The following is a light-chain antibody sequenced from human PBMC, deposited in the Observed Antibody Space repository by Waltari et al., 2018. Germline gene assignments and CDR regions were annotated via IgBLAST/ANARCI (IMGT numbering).Light chain of an antibody. CDR1: QSVSSY. CDR3: QQRYNWPHT. V-gene: IGKV3-11*01. Sequence: EIVLTQSPVTLSLSPGERATLSCRASQSVSSYLAWYRQKPGQPPSLLIYGTNTRATGIPARFSGSGSGTDFTLTISSLEPEDFALYYCQQRYNWPHTFGQGTKVEI. CDR2: GTN. J-gene: IGKJ2*01.